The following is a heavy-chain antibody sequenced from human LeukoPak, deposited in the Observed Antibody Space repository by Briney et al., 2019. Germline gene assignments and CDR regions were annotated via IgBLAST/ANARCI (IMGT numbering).Heavy chain of an antibody. D-gene: IGHD3-16*01. CDR3: ARTAVGYYFDY. CDR2: ISSSSSTI. J-gene: IGHJ4*02. V-gene: IGHV3-48*04. Sequence: GGSLRLSCAASGFTFSSYSMNWVRQAPGKGLEWVLYISSSSSTIYHADSVKGRFTISRDNAKNSLYLQMNSLRAEDTAVYYCARTAVGYYFDYWGQGTLVTVSS. CDR1: GFTFSSYS.